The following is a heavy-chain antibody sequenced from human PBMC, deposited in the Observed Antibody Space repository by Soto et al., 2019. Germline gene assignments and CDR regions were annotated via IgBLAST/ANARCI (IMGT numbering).Heavy chain of an antibody. CDR3: VRRHVSATGIDWFDP. J-gene: IGHJ5*02. CDR1: GYTFTAYY. CDR2: INAANGDT. D-gene: IGHD6-13*01. V-gene: IGHV1-3*01. Sequence: ASVKVSCKASGYTFTAYYLHWVRQAPGQRLEWMGWINAANGDTKYSPKYQGRVTITRDTSTSTAYMELSSLRSEDTAVYYCVRRHVSATGIDWFDPWGQGTLVTVSS.